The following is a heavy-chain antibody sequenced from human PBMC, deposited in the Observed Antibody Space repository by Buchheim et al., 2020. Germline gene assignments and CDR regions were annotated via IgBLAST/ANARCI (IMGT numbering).Heavy chain of an antibody. CDR2: ISGSGGST. CDR1: GFTFSSYA. D-gene: IGHD3-10*01. CDR3: AKDYLTAPATMVRGSGLDV. V-gene: IGHV3-23*01. J-gene: IGHJ6*02. Sequence: EVQLLESGGGLVQPGGSLRLSCAASGFTFSSYAMSWVRQAPGKGLEWISAISGSGGSTYYADSVKGRFTISRDNSKNTLYLQMNSLRAEDTALYYCAKDYLTAPATMVRGSGLDVWGQGTT.